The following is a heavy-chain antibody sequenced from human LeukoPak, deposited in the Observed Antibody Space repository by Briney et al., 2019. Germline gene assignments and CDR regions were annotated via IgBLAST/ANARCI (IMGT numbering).Heavy chain of an antibody. D-gene: IGHD2-2*01. CDR2: SSSIGSTI. V-gene: IGHV3-48*03. CDR3: AREHCSSTSCSYFDY. Sequence: GGSLRLSCAASGFTFSSYEMNWVRQAPGKGLEWVSYSSSIGSTIYYADSVKGRFTISRDNAKNSLYLQMNSLRAEDTAVYYCAREHCSSTSCSYFDYWGQGTLVTVSP. CDR1: GFTFSSYE. J-gene: IGHJ4*02.